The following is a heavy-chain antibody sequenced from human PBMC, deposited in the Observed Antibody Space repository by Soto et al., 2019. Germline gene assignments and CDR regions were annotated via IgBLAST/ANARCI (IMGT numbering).Heavy chain of an antibody. CDR2: ISSSSSYI. J-gene: IGHJ4*02. CDR1: GFTFSSYS. Sequence: GGSLRLSCAASGFTFSSYSMNWVRQAPGKGLEWVSSISSSSSYIYYADSVKGRFTISRDNSKNTVYLQVSKLRAEDTAVYFCARDQTDSGGYSDSWGQGTLVTVSS. CDR3: ARDQTDSGGYSDS. V-gene: IGHV3-21*01. D-gene: IGHD5-12*01.